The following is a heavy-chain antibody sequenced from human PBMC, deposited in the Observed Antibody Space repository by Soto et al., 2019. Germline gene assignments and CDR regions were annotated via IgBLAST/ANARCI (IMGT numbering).Heavy chain of an antibody. J-gene: IGHJ5*02. CDR1: GDTISTGGYT. Sequence: PSETLSLTCDVSGDTISTGGYTWAWIRQPPGKALEWIGHTYHSGNPYYNPSLKSRVIISVDRSKNQFSLSLSSVTASDTAVYYCARLGAYYQSLDPWGPGTLVTVSS. CDR2: TYHSGNP. V-gene: IGHV4-30-2*01. D-gene: IGHD2-21*01. CDR3: ARLGAYYQSLDP.